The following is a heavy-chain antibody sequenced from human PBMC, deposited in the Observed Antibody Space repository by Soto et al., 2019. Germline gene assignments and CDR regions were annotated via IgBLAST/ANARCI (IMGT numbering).Heavy chain of an antibody. CDR1: GGSISSGGYS. CDR2: IYHSGST. D-gene: IGHD3-22*01. V-gene: IGHV4-30-2*01. J-gene: IGHJ4*02. CDR3: ARLGGYFLAFDS. Sequence: TLSLTCAVSGGSISSGGYSWSWIRQPPGKGLEWIGYIYHSGSTYYNPSLKSRVTISVDRSKNQFSLKLSSVTAADTAIYYCARLGGYFLAFDSWGEGTLVTVSS.